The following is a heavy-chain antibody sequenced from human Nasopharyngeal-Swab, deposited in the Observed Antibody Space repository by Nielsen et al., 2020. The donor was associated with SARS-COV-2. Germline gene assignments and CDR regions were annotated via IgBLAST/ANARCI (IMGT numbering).Heavy chain of an antibody. CDR3: ARVAAAGTLYYYYYMDV. J-gene: IGHJ6*03. D-gene: IGHD6-13*01. Sequence: GESLKISCAASGFTFSSYWMHWVRQAPGKGPVWVSRINSDGSSTSYADSVKGRFTISRDNAKNTLYLQMNSLRAEDTAVYYCARVAAAGTLYYYYYMDVWGKGTTVTVSS. CDR2: INSDGSST. V-gene: IGHV3-74*01. CDR1: GFTFSSYW.